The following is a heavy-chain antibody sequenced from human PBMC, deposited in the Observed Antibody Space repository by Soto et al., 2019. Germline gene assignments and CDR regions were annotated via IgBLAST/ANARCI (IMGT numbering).Heavy chain of an antibody. J-gene: IGHJ3*01. D-gene: IGHD5-12*01. Sequence: EVQLVESGGGLVQPGGSLRLSCAASGFSVGDNYMKWVRQAPGKGLEWVSLIYSGGSTFYADSVKGRFTISRDNSKNTLFLQMNNLRVDDTAVDYCARDRGYRWGQGTMGTVSA. CDR3: ARDRGYR. CDR2: IYSGGST. CDR1: GFSVGDNY. V-gene: IGHV3-66*01.